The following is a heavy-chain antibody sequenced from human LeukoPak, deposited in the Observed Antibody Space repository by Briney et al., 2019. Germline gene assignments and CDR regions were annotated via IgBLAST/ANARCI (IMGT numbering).Heavy chain of an antibody. CDR3: TKGGWGTVLDY. D-gene: IGHD3-10*01. CDR2: ISGTGDTT. Sequence: GGSLRLSCAASGFTFSSYAMSWVRQAPGKGLEWVSTISGTGDTTYYADSLKGRLTISRDNSKNTLYLQMRGLRADDPAVYYCTKGGWGTVLDYWGQGTLVTVSS. V-gene: IGHV3-23*01. J-gene: IGHJ4*02. CDR1: GFTFSSYA.